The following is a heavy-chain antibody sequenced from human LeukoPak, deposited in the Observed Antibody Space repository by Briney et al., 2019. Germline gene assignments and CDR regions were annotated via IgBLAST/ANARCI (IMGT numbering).Heavy chain of an antibody. CDR3: AKQYSRSWDRFDY. J-gene: IGHJ4*02. V-gene: IGHV4-39*01. Sequence: SETLSLTCTVSGGSISSSDYYWGWIRQPPGKGLEWVGSIYYSGSTYYNPSLKSRVTMSLDTSKNQISLKLSSVTAADTAVYYCAKQYSRSWDRFDYWGQGALVTVSS. CDR1: GGSISSSDYY. D-gene: IGHD6-13*01. CDR2: IYYSGST.